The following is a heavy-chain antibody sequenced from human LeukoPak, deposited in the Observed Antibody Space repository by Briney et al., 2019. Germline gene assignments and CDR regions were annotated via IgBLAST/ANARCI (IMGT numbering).Heavy chain of an antibody. D-gene: IGHD1-26*01. CDR3: AKDFRELLHYYFDY. J-gene: IGHJ4*02. CDR2: ISGSGGST. V-gene: IGHV3-23*01. CDR1: GFTFSSYA. Sequence: GGSLRLSCAASGFTFSSYAMSWVRQAPGKGLEWVSAISGSGGSTYYADSVRGRFSISRDNSQNTLFLQMNSLRAEDTAVYYCAKDFRELLHYYFDYWGQGTLVTVSS.